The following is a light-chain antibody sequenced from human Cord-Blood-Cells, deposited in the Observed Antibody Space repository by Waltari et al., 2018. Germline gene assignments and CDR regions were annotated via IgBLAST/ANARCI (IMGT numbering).Light chain of an antibody. J-gene: IGLJ3*02. Sequence: QLVPTQSPSASASLGASVKLTCTLSSGHSSYAIAWHQQQPEKRPRYLMNLNSDGSHSKGDGLPDLFSGSSSGAERYLTIPSLQSEDEADYYCQTWGSGMHWVFGGGTKLTVL. V-gene: IGLV4-69*01. CDR1: SGHSSYA. CDR3: QTWGSGMHWV. CDR2: LNSDGSH.